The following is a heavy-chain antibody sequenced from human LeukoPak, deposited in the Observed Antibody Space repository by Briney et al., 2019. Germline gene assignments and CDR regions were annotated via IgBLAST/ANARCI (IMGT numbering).Heavy chain of an antibody. CDR1: GYSFTDFY. CDR2: FDPEDDET. J-gene: IGHJ6*03. V-gene: IGHV1-69-2*01. CDR3: AVTAAGRDYMDV. D-gene: IGHD6-13*01. Sequence: ASVKVSCKVSGYSFTDFYMQWTQQAPGKGLEWMGLFDPEDDETIYAEKFQGRVTITADTSRDTSYMSLSSLRPEDTAVYYCAVTAAGRDYMDVWGKGTTVTVSS.